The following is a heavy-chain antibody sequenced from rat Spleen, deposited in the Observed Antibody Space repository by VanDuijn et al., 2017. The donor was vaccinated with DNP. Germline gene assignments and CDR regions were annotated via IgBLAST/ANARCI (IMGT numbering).Heavy chain of an antibody. CDR3: ARPDY. CDR1: GFTFSDYN. CDR2: INYDGSST. Sequence: EVQLVESGGGLVQPGRSLKLSCAASGFTFSDYNMAWVRQAPKKGLEWVATINYDGSSTYYRDSVKGRFTLSRDNAKSTLYLQMDSLRSEDTATYYCARPDYWGQGVMVTVSS. V-gene: IGHV5-7*01. J-gene: IGHJ2*01.